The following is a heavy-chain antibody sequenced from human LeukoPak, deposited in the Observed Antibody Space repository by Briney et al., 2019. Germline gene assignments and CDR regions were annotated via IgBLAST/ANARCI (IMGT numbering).Heavy chain of an antibody. CDR2: ISGSGGST. Sequence: PGGSLRLSCAASGFTFSSYAMSWDRQAPGKGLEWVSAISGSGGSTYYADSVKGRFTISRDNSKNTLYLQMNSLRAEDTAVYYCAKVPRGRFLEWLLPQFDYWGQGTLVTVSS. D-gene: IGHD3-3*01. J-gene: IGHJ4*02. CDR3: AKVPRGRFLEWLLPQFDY. CDR1: GFTFSSYA. V-gene: IGHV3-23*01.